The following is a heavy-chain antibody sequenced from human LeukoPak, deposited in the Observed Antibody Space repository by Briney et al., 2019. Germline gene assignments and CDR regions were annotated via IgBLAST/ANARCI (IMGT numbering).Heavy chain of an antibody. CDR2: INSDGSWT. D-gene: IGHD2/OR15-2a*01. Sequence: GGSLRLSCAASGNYWMHWVRQAPGKGLVWVSHINSDGSWTSYADSVKGRFTISKDNAKNTVYLQMNSLRAEDTAVYYCVSFYETYWGRGTLVTVSS. CDR1: GNYW. V-gene: IGHV3-74*01. CDR3: VSFYETY. J-gene: IGHJ4*02.